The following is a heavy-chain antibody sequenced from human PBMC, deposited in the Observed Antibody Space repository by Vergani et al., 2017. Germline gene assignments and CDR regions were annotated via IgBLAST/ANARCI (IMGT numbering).Heavy chain of an antibody. CDR2: INAYNGNT. V-gene: IGHV1-18*04. CDR1: GYTFTGYY. J-gene: IGHJ4*02. Sequence: QVQLVQSGAEVKKPGASVKVSCKASGYTFTGYYMHWVRQAPGQGLEWMGWINAYNGNTNYAQKLQGRVTMTTDTSTSTAYMELRSLRSDDTAVYYCARDTDYGDYVKGFDYWGQGTLVTVSS. D-gene: IGHD4-17*01. CDR3: ARDTDYGDYVKGFDY.